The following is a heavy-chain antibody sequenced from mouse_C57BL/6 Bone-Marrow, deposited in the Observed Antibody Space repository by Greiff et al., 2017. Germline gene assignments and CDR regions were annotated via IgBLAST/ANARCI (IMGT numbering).Heavy chain of an antibody. J-gene: IGHJ4*01. CDR1: GYTFTSYW. Sequence: QVQLQHPGAELVKPGASVKLSCKASGYTFTSYWMHWVKQRPGQGLEWIGMIHPNSGSTNYNEKFKSKATLTVDKSSSTAYMQLSSLTSEDSAVYYCARDYYGYAMDYWGQGTSVTVSS. V-gene: IGHV1-64*01. CDR2: IHPNSGST. D-gene: IGHD1-1*01. CDR3: ARDYYGYAMDY.